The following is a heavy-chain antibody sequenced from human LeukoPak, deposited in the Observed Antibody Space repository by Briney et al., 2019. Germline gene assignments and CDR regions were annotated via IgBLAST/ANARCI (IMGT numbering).Heavy chain of an antibody. CDR1: GGSFSGYY. CDR2: INHSGST. CDR3: ARSPYYYDSSGYYPFDY. D-gene: IGHD3-22*01. Sequence: SETLSLTCAVYGGSFSGYYWSWIRQPPGKGLEWIGEINHSGSTNYNPSLKSRVTISVDTSKNQFSLQLSSVTAADTAVYYRARSPYYYDSSGYYPFDYWGQGTLVTVSS. V-gene: IGHV4-34*01. J-gene: IGHJ4*02.